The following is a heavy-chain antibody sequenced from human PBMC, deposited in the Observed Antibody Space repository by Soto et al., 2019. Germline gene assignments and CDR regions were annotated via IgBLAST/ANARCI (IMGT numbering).Heavy chain of an antibody. CDR3: AKDKRAGYYDSSGYSSFDY. D-gene: IGHD3-22*01. V-gene: IGHV3-23*01. Sequence: SLRLSCSSSGCTFSSYSMICVREAPGNGLEWGSAISGSGCSTYYADSVKCLFTISRDNSKNTLHLQMNSLRAEDTAVYYCAKDKRAGYYDSSGYSSFDYWGQGTVVTVSS. CDR2: ISGSGCST. CDR1: GCTFSSYS. J-gene: IGHJ4*02.